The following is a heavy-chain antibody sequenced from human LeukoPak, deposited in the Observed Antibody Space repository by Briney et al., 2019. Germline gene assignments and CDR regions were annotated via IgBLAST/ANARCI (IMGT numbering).Heavy chain of an antibody. Sequence: SETLSLTCTVSGGSISSYYWSWIRQPPGKGLEWIGYIYYSGSTNYNPSLKSRVTISVDTSKNQFSLKLSSVTAADTAVYYCARTRNYVAANWFDPWGQGTLVTVSS. D-gene: IGHD1-7*01. V-gene: IGHV4-59*08. CDR1: GGSISSYY. CDR2: IYYSGST. CDR3: ARTRNYVAANWFDP. J-gene: IGHJ5*02.